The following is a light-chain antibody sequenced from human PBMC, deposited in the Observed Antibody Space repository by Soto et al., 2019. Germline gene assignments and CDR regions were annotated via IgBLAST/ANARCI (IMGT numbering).Light chain of an antibody. CDR2: KAS. CDR1: QSISNL. CDR3: QQYYSYPLT. Sequence: DIQMTQSPSTLSASVGDRVTITCRASQSISNLLAWYQQKPGRAPILLIYKASTLESGVPSRFSGSGSGADFTLTISSLQPDDFATYYCQQYYSYPLTFGQGTRLEIK. V-gene: IGKV1-5*03. J-gene: IGKJ5*01.